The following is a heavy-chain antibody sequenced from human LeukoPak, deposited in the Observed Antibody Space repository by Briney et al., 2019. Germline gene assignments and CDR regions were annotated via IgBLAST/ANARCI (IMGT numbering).Heavy chain of an antibody. CDR3: ARLTGYSSGWYYY. D-gene: IGHD6-19*01. Sequence: SETLSLTCPVHGDSFSGYYWSWIRQPPAKVLEWIGEINHSGSTNYNPSLKSRVTISVGTSKNQFSLKLSSVTAADTAVYYCARLTGYSSGWYYYWGQGTLVTVSS. J-gene: IGHJ4*02. CDR1: GDSFSGYY. CDR2: INHSGST. V-gene: IGHV4-34*01.